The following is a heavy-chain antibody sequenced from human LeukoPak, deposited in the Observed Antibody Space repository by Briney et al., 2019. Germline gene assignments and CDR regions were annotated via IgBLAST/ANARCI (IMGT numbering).Heavy chain of an antibody. CDR1: GGSISSYY. D-gene: IGHD3-22*01. V-gene: IGHV4-59*08. CDR2: IYYSGST. Sequence: PSETLSLTCTASGGSISSYYWSWIRQPPGKGLEWIWYIYYSGSTNYNPSLKSRVSISVDTSKNQFSLKLSSVTAADTAVYYCSRVQRITMIVVVITTLEEGTIDYWGQGTLVTVSS. CDR3: SRVQRITMIVVVITTLEEGTIDY. J-gene: IGHJ4*02.